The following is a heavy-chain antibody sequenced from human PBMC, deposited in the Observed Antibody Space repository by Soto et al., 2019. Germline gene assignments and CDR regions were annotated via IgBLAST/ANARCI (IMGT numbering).Heavy chain of an antibody. Sequence: QVQLVQSGPEVKKPGASVKVSCKASGYTFATYGITWVRQAPGQGLEWMGWISAYNGNTNYAQKVLGRVTVTTDTSTRTAYMELRSLRSDDTAVYYCARVPDAVAGSSHFDYWGQGTLVTVSS. V-gene: IGHV1-18*01. D-gene: IGHD6-19*01. CDR2: ISAYNGNT. CDR3: ARVPDAVAGSSHFDY. J-gene: IGHJ4*02. CDR1: GYTFATYG.